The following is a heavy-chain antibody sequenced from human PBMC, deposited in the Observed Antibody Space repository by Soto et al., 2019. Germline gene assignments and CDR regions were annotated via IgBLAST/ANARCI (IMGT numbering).Heavy chain of an antibody. D-gene: IGHD3-16*02. CDR1: GFTFTSSA. V-gene: IGHV1-58*01. CDR2: IVVGSGNT. Sequence: QMQLVQSGPEVKKPGTSVKVSCKASGFTFTSSAVQWVRQARGQRLEWIGWIVVGSGNTNYAQKFQERVTITRDMSTSTACMELSSLRSEDTAVYYCAAELWGRYRHDAFDIWGQGTMVTVSS. J-gene: IGHJ3*02. CDR3: AAELWGRYRHDAFDI.